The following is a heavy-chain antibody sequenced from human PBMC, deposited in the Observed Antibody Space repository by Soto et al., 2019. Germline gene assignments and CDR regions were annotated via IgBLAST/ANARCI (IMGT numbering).Heavy chain of an antibody. CDR1: GFVFSDYA. CDR3: ASGYGDPRNWYFDL. CDR2: ISDSGSHT. V-gene: IGHV3-23*01. Sequence: EVQLLESGGGLVQSGGSLRLSCAASGFVFSDYALSWVRQAPGKGLEWVSAISDSGSHTYYASSVKGRFSISRDNSNNTLYLQMSSLAADDTAVHYCASGYGDPRNWYFDLWGRGTLVTVSS. D-gene: IGHD5-18*01. J-gene: IGHJ2*01.